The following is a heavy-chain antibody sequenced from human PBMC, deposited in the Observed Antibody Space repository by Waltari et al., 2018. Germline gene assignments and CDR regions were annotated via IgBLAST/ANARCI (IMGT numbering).Heavy chain of an antibody. CDR2: INAGNGNT. Sequence: QVQLVQSGAEVKKPGASVKVSCKASGYTFTSYAMHWVRQAPGQRLEWMGWINAGNGNTKYSQKFQGRVTITRDTSASTAYMELSSLRAEDTAVYYCARERNDGDSDYFDYWGQGTLVTVSS. V-gene: IGHV1-3*01. D-gene: IGHD1-1*01. CDR1: GYTFTSYA. CDR3: ARERNDGDSDYFDY. J-gene: IGHJ4*02.